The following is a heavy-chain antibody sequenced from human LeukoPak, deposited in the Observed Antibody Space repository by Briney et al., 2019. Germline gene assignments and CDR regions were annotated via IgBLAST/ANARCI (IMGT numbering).Heavy chain of an antibody. CDR1: GFSFSSYE. CDR3: VRESRSDWYVGYFEY. D-gene: IGHD6-19*01. J-gene: IGHJ4*02. V-gene: IGHV3-48*03. Sequence: GGSLRLSCAPSGFSFSSYEMNWVRQAPGKGLEWISYITSSGATKYSADSVKGRFTISRDNAKNSLYLQMTSLRVEDTAFYYCVRESRSDWYVGYFEYCGRGTLVTVSS. CDR2: ITSSGATK.